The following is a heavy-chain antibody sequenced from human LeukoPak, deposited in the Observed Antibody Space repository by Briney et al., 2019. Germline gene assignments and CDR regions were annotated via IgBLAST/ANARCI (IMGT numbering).Heavy chain of an antibody. CDR3: ASFKGGFGELLAYFDY. V-gene: IGHV3-48*03. CDR2: ISSSGSTL. J-gene: IGHJ4*02. D-gene: IGHD3-10*01. CDR1: GFTFSSYE. Sequence: GGSLRLSCAASGFTFSSYEMNWVRQAPGKGLEWVSYISSSGSTLYYADSVKGRFTISRDNAKNSLYLQMNSLRAEDTAVYYCASFKGGFGELLAYFDYWGQGTLVTVSS.